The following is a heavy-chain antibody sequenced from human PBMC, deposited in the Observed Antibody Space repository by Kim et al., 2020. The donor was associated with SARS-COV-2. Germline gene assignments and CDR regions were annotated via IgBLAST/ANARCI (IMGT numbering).Heavy chain of an antibody. J-gene: IGHJ6*02. V-gene: IGHV4-4*07. CDR3: ARDRVAPGTTFSDV. CDR2: IYFSGST. D-gene: IGHD6-13*01. CDR1: GGSINNYY. Sequence: SETLSLTCTVSGGSINNYYWTWIRQPAGKGLEWIGRIYFSGSTNYNPSLKSRVTMSVDTSKNQFSLNLNYVTAADTAVYYCARDRVAPGTTFSDVWGQGTTVTVSS.